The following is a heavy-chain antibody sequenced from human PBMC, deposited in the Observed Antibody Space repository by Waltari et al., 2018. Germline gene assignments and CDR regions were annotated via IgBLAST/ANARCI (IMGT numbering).Heavy chain of an antibody. J-gene: IGHJ5*02. D-gene: IGHD2-21*02. V-gene: IGHV3-7*01. CDR3: ARDLVATPP. CDR1: GFSFSRSW. Sequence: EVQLVASGGDLVQPGGSRRLSCAASGFSFSRSWMTWVRQTPGKGLEWVGNIQQNGSEKWYADSVKGRFTISRDNAMNLVYLQMNSLRVEDTAVYYCARDLVATPPWGQGTLVTVSS. CDR2: IQQNGSEK.